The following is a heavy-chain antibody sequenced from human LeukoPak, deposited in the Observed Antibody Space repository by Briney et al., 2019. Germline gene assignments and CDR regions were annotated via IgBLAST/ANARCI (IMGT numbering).Heavy chain of an antibody. CDR3: AQTLEYSSSWV. J-gene: IGHJ4*02. CDR1: GYTFTSYG. D-gene: IGHD6-6*01. Sequence: GASVKVSCKASGYTFTSYGISWVRQAPGQGLKWMGWISAYNGNTNYAQKLQGRVTMTTDTSTSTAYMELRSLRSDDTSVYYCAQTLEYSSSWVWGQGTLVTVSS. CDR2: ISAYNGNT. V-gene: IGHV1-18*01.